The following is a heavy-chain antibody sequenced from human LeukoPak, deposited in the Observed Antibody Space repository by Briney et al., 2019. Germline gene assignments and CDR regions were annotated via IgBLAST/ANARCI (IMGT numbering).Heavy chain of an antibody. V-gene: IGHV4-34*01. CDR2: INHSGST. CDR3: ARGNPYLPYVFDI. Sequence: PSETLSLTCAVYGGSFSGYYWSWIRQPPGKGLEWIGEINHSGSTNYNPSLKSRVTISVDTSKNQFSLKRSSVTAADTAVYYCARGNPYLPYVFDIWGQGTMVTVSS. D-gene: IGHD2-21*01. J-gene: IGHJ3*02. CDR1: GGSFSGYY.